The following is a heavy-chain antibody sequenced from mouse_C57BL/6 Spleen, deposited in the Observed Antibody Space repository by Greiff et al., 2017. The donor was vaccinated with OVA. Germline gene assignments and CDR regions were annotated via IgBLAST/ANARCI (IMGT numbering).Heavy chain of an antibody. CDR2: IYPRSGNT. V-gene: IGHV1-81*01. CDR3: ALLLHDY. CDR1: GYTFTSYG. Sequence: VKLQESGAELARPGASVKLSCKASGYTFTSYGISWVKQRTGQGLEWIGEIYPRSGNTYYNEKFKGKATLTADKSSSTAYMELRSLTSEDSAVYFCALLLHDYWGQGTTLTVSS. J-gene: IGHJ2*01. D-gene: IGHD2-1*01.